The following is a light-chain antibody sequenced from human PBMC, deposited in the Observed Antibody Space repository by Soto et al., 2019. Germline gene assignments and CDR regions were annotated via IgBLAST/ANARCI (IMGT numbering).Light chain of an antibody. CDR2: RNN. J-gene: IGLJ2*01. CDR1: SSNIGSNY. Sequence: QSALTQPPSASGTPGQRATISCSGSSSNIGSNYVYWYQQLPGTAPKLLIYRNNQRPSGVPDRFSGSKSGTSASLAISGLRSEDEADYYCAAWDDSLSGVVFGGGTQLTVL. CDR3: AAWDDSLSGVV. V-gene: IGLV1-47*01.